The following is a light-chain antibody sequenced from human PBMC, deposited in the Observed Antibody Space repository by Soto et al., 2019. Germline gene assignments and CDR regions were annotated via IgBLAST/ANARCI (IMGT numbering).Light chain of an antibody. CDR1: QSITNR. CDR2: DAL. Sequence: DIQMTQSPSTLSASVGDRVAITCRASQSITNRLAWYQLKPGKAPKVLIYDALNLESGVPSRFSGSGYGTEFPLTIRSLQPDDYATYCCQHYGGMWTFGQGTKVAMK. J-gene: IGKJ1*01. V-gene: IGKV1-5*01. CDR3: QHYGGMWT.